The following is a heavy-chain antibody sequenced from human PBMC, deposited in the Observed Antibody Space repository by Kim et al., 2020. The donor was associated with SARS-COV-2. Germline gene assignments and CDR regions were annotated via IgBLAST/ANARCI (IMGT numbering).Heavy chain of an antibody. D-gene: IGHD5-12*01. CDR3: ARDPEMATYSDYYYGMDV. Sequence: GGSLRLSCAASGFTFSSYAMHWVRQAPGKGLEWVAVISYDGSNKYYADSVKGRFTISRDNSKNTLYLQMNSLRAEDTAVYYCARDPEMATYSDYYYGMDVWGQGTTVTVSS. CDR1: GFTFSSYA. J-gene: IGHJ6*02. V-gene: IGHV3-30*04. CDR2: ISYDGSNK.